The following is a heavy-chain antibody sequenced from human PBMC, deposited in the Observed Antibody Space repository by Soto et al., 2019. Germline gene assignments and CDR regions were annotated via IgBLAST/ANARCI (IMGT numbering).Heavy chain of an antibody. V-gene: IGHV5-51*01. J-gene: IGHJ6*02. CDR2: IYPGDSDT. CDR1: GYSFTSYW. Sequence: GESLKISCKGSGYSFTSYWIGWVRQMPGKGLEWMGIIYPGDSDTRYSPSFQGQVTISADKSISTAYLQWSSLKASDTAMYYCASSFGEPYYYYGMDVWGQGTTVTVSS. D-gene: IGHD3-10*01. CDR3: ASSFGEPYYYYGMDV.